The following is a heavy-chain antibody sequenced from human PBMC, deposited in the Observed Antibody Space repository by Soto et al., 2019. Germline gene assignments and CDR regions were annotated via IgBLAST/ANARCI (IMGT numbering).Heavy chain of an antibody. D-gene: IGHD3-10*01. Sequence: SETLSLTCAVYGGSFSGYYWSWIRQPPGKGLEWIGEINHSGSTNYNPPLKSRVTISVDTSKNQFSLKLSSVTAADTAVYYCARELITMVRGVTLNYYYYYGMDVWGQGTTVTVSS. CDR2: INHSGST. CDR1: GGSFSGYY. V-gene: IGHV4-34*01. J-gene: IGHJ6*02. CDR3: ARELITMVRGVTLNYYYYYGMDV.